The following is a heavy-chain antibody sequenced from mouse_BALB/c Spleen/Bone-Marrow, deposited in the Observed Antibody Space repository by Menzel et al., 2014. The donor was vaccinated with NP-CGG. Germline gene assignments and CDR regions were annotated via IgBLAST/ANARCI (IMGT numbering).Heavy chain of an antibody. D-gene: IGHD1-1*01. CDR3: AREGGYYYGSRVAWFAY. CDR1: GFSLTSYD. V-gene: IGHV2-9*02. Sequence: VMLVESGPGLVAPSQSLSITCTVSGFSLTSYDVHWVRQPPGKGLEWLGVIWAGGSTNYNSALMSRLSISKDNSKSQVFLKMNRLQTDDTAMYYCAREGGYYYGSRVAWFAYWGQGTLVTVSA. J-gene: IGHJ3*01. CDR2: IWAGGST.